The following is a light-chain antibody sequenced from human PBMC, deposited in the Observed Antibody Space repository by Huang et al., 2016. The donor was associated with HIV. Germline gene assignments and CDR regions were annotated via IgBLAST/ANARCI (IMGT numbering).Light chain of an antibody. CDR1: QSLLHTDGKTY. CDR2: EAS. J-gene: IGKJ1*01. Sequence: DIVMTQTPRSLSVTPGQPASISCKSSQSLLHTDGKTYLSWYLQKPGQSPQLLIDEASKRFSGVPDRFSGSGSATNFTLKVSRVEAEDVGIYYCMQSMEAATFGQGTKVEIK. CDR3: MQSMEAAT. V-gene: IGKV2D-29*02.